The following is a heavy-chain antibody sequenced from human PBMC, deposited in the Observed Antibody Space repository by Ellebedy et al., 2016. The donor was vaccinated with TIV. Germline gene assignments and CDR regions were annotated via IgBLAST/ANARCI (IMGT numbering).Heavy chain of an antibody. CDR2: ISGGSAYT. CDR3: ARQVAVVGATKGRWFDP. Sequence: GGSLRLSCAASGFNFSDYYMSWVRQAPGKGLEWVSSISGGSAYTNYADSVKGRFTISRDNANNSLYLQMNSLRAEDTAFYYCARQVAVVGATKGRWFDPWGQGTLVTVSS. V-gene: IGHV3-11*06. CDR1: GFNFSDYY. J-gene: IGHJ5*02. D-gene: IGHD1-26*01.